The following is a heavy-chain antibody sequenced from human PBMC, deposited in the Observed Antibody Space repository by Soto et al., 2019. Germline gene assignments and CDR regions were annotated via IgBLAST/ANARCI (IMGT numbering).Heavy chain of an antibody. CDR1: GFTFSSHA. J-gene: IGHJ6*02. CDR3: ASDLTYYYYGMDV. Sequence: EVQLLESGGGLVQPGGSLRLSCAASGFTFSSHAMSWVRQAPGKGLEWVSAISGSGGSTYYADSVKGRFTISRDNSKNTLYLQMNSLRAEDTAVYYCASDLTYYYYGMDVWGQGTTVTVSS. CDR2: ISGSGGST. D-gene: IGHD7-27*01. V-gene: IGHV3-23*01.